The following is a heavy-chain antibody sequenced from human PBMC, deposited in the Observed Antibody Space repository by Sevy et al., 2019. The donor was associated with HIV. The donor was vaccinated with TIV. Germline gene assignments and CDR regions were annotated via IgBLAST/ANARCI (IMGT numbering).Heavy chain of an antibody. CDR1: GFTFSNAW. CDR3: TTASGIAAAGLDDYYYGMDV. J-gene: IGHJ6*02. D-gene: IGHD6-13*01. CDR2: IKSKTDGGTT. Sequence: GGSLRLSCAASGFTFSNAWMNWVRQAPGKGLEWVGRIKSKTDGGTTDYAAPVKGRFTIPREDSKNTLYLQMNSLKTEATAGYYCTTASGIAAAGLDDYYYGMDVWGQGTTVTVSS. V-gene: IGHV3-15*07.